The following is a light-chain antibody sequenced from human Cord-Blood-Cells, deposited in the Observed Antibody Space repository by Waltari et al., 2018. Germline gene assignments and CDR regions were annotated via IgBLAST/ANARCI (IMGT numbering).Light chain of an antibody. V-gene: IGKV1-39*01. CDR1: QSISSY. J-gene: IGKJ2*01. CDR3: QQSYSTPYT. Sequence: DIQMTQSPSSLSASVGDRVTITCQASQSISSYLNWYQQKPGKAPKLLIYAASSLQSGVPSRFSGSGSGTEFTLTISSLQPEDFATYSCQQSYSTPYTFGQGTKLEIK. CDR2: AAS.